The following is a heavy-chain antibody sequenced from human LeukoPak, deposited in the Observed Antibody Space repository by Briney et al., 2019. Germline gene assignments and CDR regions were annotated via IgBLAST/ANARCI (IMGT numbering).Heavy chain of an antibody. CDR2: IKQDGSMK. V-gene: IGHV3-7*01. CDR3: ARFAAGGSYYYYMDV. J-gene: IGHJ6*03. CDR1: GFTFSSYW. Sequence: GGSLRLSCAASGFTFSSYWMSWVRQAPGKGLEWVANIKQDGSMKDYVDSMKGRLTISRENAKNSLYLQMNSLRADDTAVYYCARFAAGGSYYYYMDVWGKGTTVTVSS. D-gene: IGHD6-25*01.